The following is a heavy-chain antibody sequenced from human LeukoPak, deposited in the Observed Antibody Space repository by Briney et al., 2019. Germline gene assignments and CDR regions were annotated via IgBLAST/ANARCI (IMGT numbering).Heavy chain of an antibody. CDR2: IHYSGNT. CDR1: GGSTSSSNYY. J-gene: IGHJ4*02. Sequence: PLETLSLTCTVSGGSTSSSNYYWGWIRQPPGKGLEWIGGIHYSGNTYYNPSLKSRVTISIDTSKNQFSLKLSSVTAADTAVYYCARHPGIEAYSGSYRQLENFDYWGQGTLVTVSS. V-gene: IGHV4-39*01. D-gene: IGHD1-26*01. CDR3: ARHPGIEAYSGSYRQLENFDY.